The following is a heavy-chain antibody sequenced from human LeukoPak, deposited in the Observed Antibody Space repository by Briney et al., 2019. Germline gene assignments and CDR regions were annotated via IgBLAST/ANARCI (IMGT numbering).Heavy chain of an antibody. V-gene: IGHV3-30*18. Sequence: RSGRSLRLSCAASGFTFSSYGMHWVRQAPGKGLEWVAVISYDGSNKYYADSVKGRFTISRDNSKNTLYLQMNSLRAEDTAVYYCAKEIYYDSSAFFDYWGQGTLVTVSS. D-gene: IGHD3-22*01. CDR3: AKEIYYDSSAFFDY. CDR2: ISYDGSNK. J-gene: IGHJ4*02. CDR1: GFTFSSYG.